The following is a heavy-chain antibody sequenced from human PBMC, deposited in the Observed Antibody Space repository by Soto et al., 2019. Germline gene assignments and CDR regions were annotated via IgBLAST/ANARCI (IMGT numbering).Heavy chain of an antibody. J-gene: IGHJ3*02. V-gene: IGHV3-30*18. CDR1: GFTFNFYG. D-gene: IGHD3-9*01. Sequence: PGGSLRLSCDASGFTFNFYGMHWVRQAPGKGLEWVAVISYDGSDKYYADSVKGRFTISRDNSKNTLYLQMNSLRAEDTAVYYCAKVPLVIMSCAFDIWGQGTVVTVS. CDR3: AKVPLVIMSCAFDI. CDR2: ISYDGSDK.